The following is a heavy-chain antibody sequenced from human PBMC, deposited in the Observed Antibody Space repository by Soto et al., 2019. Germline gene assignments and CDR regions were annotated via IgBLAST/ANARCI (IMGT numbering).Heavy chain of an antibody. Sequence: QVQLVQSGAEVKKPGASVKVSCKASGYTFTGYYMHWVRQAPGQGLEWMGWINPNSGGTNYAQKFQGWVTMTRDTPISTAYMELSRLRSDDTAVYYCARASSTGTTVKAYGSGGMDVGGQGTTVIVSS. CDR1: GYTFTGYY. D-gene: IGHD1-7*01. CDR3: ARASSTGTTVKAYGSGGMDV. CDR2: INPNSGGT. V-gene: IGHV1-2*04. J-gene: IGHJ6*02.